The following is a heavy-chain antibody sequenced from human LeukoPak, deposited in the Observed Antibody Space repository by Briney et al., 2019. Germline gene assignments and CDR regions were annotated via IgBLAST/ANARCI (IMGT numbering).Heavy chain of an antibody. CDR2: ISWDGGST. CDR1: GFTFDDYT. D-gene: IGHD6-13*01. V-gene: IGHV3-43*01. J-gene: IGHJ6*02. CDR3: AKDKGIAADETFGRVYYYYYGMDV. Sequence: PGGSLRLSCAASGFTFDDYTMHWVRQAPGKGLEWVSLISWDGGSTYYADSVKGRFTISRDNSKNSLYLQMNSLRTEDTALYYCAKDKGIAADETFGRVYYYYYGMDVWGQGTTVTVSS.